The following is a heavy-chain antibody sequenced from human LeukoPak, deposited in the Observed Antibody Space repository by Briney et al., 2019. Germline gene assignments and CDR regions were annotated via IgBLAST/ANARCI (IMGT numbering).Heavy chain of an antibody. Sequence: PSETLSLTCAVYGGSFSGYYWSWIRQPPGKGLEWIGEINHSGSTNYNPSLKSRVTISVDTSKNQFSLKLSSVTAADTAVYYCARDRYWFDYWSQGTLVTVSS. CDR1: GGSFSGYY. D-gene: IGHD3-16*02. CDR2: INHSGST. J-gene: IGHJ4*02. V-gene: IGHV4-34*01. CDR3: ARDRYWFDY.